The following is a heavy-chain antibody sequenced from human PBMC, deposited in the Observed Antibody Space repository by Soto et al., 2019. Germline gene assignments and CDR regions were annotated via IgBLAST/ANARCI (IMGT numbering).Heavy chain of an antibody. CDR3: VRDRYSSSGWFDP. V-gene: IGHV6-1*01. CDR1: GDSVSSYSAA. D-gene: IGHD3-10*01. Sequence: SQTLSLTCALSGDSVSSYSAAWNWIRQSPSGGLEWLGRTYYRSRFFSDYAESVKSRIIINPDTSKNQFSLQLKSVTPGDTAVYYCVRDRYSSSGWFDPWGQGTPVTVSS. J-gene: IGHJ5*02. CDR2: TYYRSRFFS.